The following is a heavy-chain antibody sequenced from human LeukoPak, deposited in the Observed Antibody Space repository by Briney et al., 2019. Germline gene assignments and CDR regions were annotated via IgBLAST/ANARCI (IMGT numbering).Heavy chain of an antibody. V-gene: IGHV3-23*01. Sequence: GGTLRLSRAASGFTFSSYGMSWVRQAPGKGLEWVSAISGSGGSTYYADSVKGRFTISRDNSKNTLYLQMNSLRAEDTAVYYCAKSSGPPFDYWGQGTLVTVSS. CDR3: AKSSGPPFDY. J-gene: IGHJ4*02. CDR2: ISGSGGST. CDR1: GFTFSSYG. D-gene: IGHD6-19*01.